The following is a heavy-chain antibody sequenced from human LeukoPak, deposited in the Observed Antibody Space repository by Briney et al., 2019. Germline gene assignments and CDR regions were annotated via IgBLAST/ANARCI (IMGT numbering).Heavy chain of an antibody. D-gene: IGHD1-26*01. CDR2: IYSSGST. CDR3: AKSGGYGLIDY. V-gene: IGHV4-39*01. CDR1: GASISGSGYY. Sequence: SETLSLTCTVSGASISGSGYYWGWIRQPPGKGPEWIGSIYSSGSTYYNASLQSRVTISIETSKNQISLRLNSVTAADTAMYYCAKSGGYGLIDYWGQGTLVTVSS. J-gene: IGHJ4*02.